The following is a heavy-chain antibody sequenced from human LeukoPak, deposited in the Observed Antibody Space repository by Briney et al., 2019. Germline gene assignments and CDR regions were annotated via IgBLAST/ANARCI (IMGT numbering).Heavy chain of an antibody. J-gene: IGHJ4*02. D-gene: IGHD5-18*01. Sequence: SDTLSLTCTVSGGSISIFYWSWIRHPPGERLGWIEYIYYSGSTNYNPSLKSRVTISVDTSKNQFSLKLSAVTAADTAVYYCARRGYSYDLDYWGQGTLVTVSS. V-gene: IGHV4-59*07. CDR2: IYYSGST. CDR1: GGSISIFY. CDR3: ARRGYSYDLDY.